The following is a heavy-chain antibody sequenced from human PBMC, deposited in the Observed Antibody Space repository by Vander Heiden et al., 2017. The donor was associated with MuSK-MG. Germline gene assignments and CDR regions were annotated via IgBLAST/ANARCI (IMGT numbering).Heavy chain of an antibody. CDR1: GFTFSSYA. Sequence: EVQLLESGGGLVQPGGSLRLSCAASGFTFSSYAMSWVRQAPGKGLEWVSAISGSGGSTYYADSVKGRFTISRDNSKNTRYLKMNSLRAEETAVYYCAKSPGGRRFGELLADYWGQGTLVTVSS. CDR3: AKSPGGRRFGELLADY. V-gene: IGHV3-23*01. D-gene: IGHD3-10*01. CDR2: ISGSGGST. J-gene: IGHJ4*02.